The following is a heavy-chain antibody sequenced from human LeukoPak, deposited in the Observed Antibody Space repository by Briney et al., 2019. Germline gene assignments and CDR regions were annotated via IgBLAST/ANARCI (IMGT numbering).Heavy chain of an antibody. CDR2: IKSKTDGGTT. CDR3: TTDPELLSADY. Sequence: GGSLRVYCAASGFTFSNAWMSWVRQAPGKGLEWVGRIKSKTDGGTTDYAAPVKGRFTISRDDSKNTLYLQMNSLNTEDTAVYYRTTDPELLSADYWGQGTLVTVSS. V-gene: IGHV3-15*01. J-gene: IGHJ4*02. CDR1: GFTFSNAW. D-gene: IGHD3-10*01.